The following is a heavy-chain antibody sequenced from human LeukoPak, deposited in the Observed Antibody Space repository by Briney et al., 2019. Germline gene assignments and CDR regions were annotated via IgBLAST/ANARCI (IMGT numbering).Heavy chain of an antibody. J-gene: IGHJ6*03. CDR2: IKQDGSEK. CDR3: AREVPATISYYYYYMDV. D-gene: IGHD2-2*01. Sequence: VQPGGSLRLSCAASGFTFSSYWMSWVRQAPGKGLEWVANIKQDGSEKYYVDSVKGRFTISRDNAQNSLYLQMNSLRAEDTAVYYCAREVPATISYYYYYMDVWGKGTTVTVSS. CDR1: GFTFSSYW. V-gene: IGHV3-7*01.